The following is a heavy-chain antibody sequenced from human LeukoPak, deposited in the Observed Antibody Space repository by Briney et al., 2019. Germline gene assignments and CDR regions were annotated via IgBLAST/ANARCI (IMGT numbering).Heavy chain of an antibody. Sequence: GGSLRLSCAASGFTFSSCWMSWVRQAPGKGLEWVANIKQDGSEKYYVDSVKGRFTISRDNAKNSLYLQMNSLRAEDTAIYYCARGSMAAAGTGDYWGQGTLVTVSS. J-gene: IGHJ4*02. D-gene: IGHD6-13*01. V-gene: IGHV3-7*04. CDR3: ARGSMAAAGTGDY. CDR1: GFTFSSCW. CDR2: IKQDGSEK.